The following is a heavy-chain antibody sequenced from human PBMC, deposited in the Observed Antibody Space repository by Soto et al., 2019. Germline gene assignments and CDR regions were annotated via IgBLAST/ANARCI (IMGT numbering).Heavy chain of an antibody. J-gene: IGHJ4*02. CDR2: INHSGST. V-gene: IGHV4-34*01. D-gene: IGHD2-8*02. CDR3: ASAVVVYAFDY. CDR1: GGSFSGYD. Sequence: TSETLSLTTAVYGGSFSGYDWSWIRPPPGKGLEWIGEINHSGSTNYNPSLKSRVTISVDTSKNQFSLKLSSVTAADTAVYYCASAVVVYAFDYWCRGTPVT.